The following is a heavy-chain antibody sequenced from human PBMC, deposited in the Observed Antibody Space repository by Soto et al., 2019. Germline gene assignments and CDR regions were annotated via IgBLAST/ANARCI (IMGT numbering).Heavy chain of an antibody. J-gene: IGHJ5*02. CDR1: GYTFTGYY. D-gene: IGHD2-2*01. CDR3: ARSEVVPAANNWFDP. CDR2: INPNSGGT. V-gene: IGHV1-2*04. Sequence: ASVKVSCKASGYTFTGYYMHWVRQAPGQGLEWMGWINPNSGGTNYAQKFQGWVTMTRDTSISPAYMELSRLRSDDTAVYYCARSEVVPAANNWFDPWGQGTLVTVSS.